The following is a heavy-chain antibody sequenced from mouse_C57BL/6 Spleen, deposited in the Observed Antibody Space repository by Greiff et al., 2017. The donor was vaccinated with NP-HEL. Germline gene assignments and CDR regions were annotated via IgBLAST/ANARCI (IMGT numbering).Heavy chain of an antibody. V-gene: IGHV5-12*01. Sequence: EVHLVESGGGLVQPGGSLKLSCAASGFTFSDYYMYWVRQTPEKRLEWVAYISNGGGSTYYPDTVKGRFTISRDNAKNTLYLQMSRLKSEDTAMYYCARHVYYGNYDAMDYWGQGTSVTVSS. CDR2: ISNGGGST. CDR1: GFTFSDYY. J-gene: IGHJ4*01. D-gene: IGHD2-1*01. CDR3: ARHVYYGNYDAMDY.